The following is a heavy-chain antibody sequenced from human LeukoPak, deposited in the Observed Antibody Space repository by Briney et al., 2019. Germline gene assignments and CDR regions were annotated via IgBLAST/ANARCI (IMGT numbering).Heavy chain of an antibody. J-gene: IGHJ6*03. CDR3: RTSCAGGAYYYYMDV. D-gene: IGHD2-15*01. V-gene: IGHV3-48*01. CDR1: GFTFSSYT. Sequence: GVSLRFSCAASGFTFSSYTMNWVRQPPGKGLEWVSNIGTSSTTIYYADSVKGRFTISRANAKNSLYLQMNSLRADDTAVYYCRTSCAGGAYYYYMDVWGKGTTVTVSS. CDR2: IGTSSTTI.